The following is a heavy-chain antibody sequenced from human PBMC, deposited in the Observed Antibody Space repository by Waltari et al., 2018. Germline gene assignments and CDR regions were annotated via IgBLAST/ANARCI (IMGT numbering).Heavy chain of an antibody. V-gene: IGHV1-2*06. Sequence: QVQLVQSGAEVKKPGASVMVSCKASAYTLTDYHLHWVRQAPGQGLEWMGRIIPKSGVTTYAQKFQGRVTMTRDTSINTAYMDLSSLTSDDTAVYFCARGLNDLYAYFDPWGHGTLVTVS. CDR3: ARGLNDLYAYFDP. D-gene: IGHD3-16*01. J-gene: IGHJ5*02. CDR2: IIPKSGVT. CDR1: AYTLTDYH.